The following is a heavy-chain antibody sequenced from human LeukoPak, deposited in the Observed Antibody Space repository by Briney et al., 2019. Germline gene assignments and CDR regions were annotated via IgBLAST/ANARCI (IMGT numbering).Heavy chain of an antibody. Sequence: SETLSLTCTVSGGSISSYYWSWIRQPRGKGLEWIGYISYSGTTNYNPSLKSRVTISVAPSKNQFSLKLRPVTAPDTAVYYCARDRGNYFDYWGQGTLVTVST. J-gene: IGHJ4*02. V-gene: IGHV4-59*01. CDR2: ISYSGTT. D-gene: IGHD6-13*01. CDR3: ARDRGNYFDY. CDR1: GGSISSYY.